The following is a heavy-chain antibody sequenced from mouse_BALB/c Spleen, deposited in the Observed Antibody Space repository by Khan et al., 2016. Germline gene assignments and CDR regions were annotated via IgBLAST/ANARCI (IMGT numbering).Heavy chain of an antibody. Sequence: EVKLLESGGGLVQPGGSLNLSCAASGFDFSRYWMSWARQAPGKGQEWIGEINPGSSTINNTPSLKEKFIISRDNAKNTLYLQMSKVRSEDTALYYCARHGVYAMDYWGQGTSVTVSS. V-gene: IGHV4-2*02. CDR3: ARHGVYAMDY. CDR1: GFDFSRYW. CDR2: INPGSSTI. J-gene: IGHJ4*01. D-gene: IGHD1-1*02.